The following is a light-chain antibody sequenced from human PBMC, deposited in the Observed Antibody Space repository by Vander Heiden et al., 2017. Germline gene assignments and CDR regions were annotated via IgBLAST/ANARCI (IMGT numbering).Light chain of an antibody. CDR1: QSVSSY. CDR2: AAS. Sequence: DIQMTQSPSSLSASLGDRATIPCRASQSVSSYLNWYQQKPGKAPRLLIYAASSLETGIPSRFSGSGSGTDFTLTISSLQPEDFAAYYCQQSNSTPLTFGQGTRVEIK. J-gene: IGKJ5*01. CDR3: QQSNSTPLT. V-gene: IGKV1-39*01.